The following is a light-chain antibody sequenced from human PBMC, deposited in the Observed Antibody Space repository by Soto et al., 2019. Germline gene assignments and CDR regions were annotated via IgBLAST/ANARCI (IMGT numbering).Light chain of an antibody. CDR2: KAS. CDR1: QSISSW. J-gene: IGKJ1*01. Sequence: DIQMTQSPSNLSASVGDRVTITCRASQSISSWLAWYQHKPGKAPKLLIYKASSLESGVPSRFSGSGSGTEFTLTISTLQPEDFASYYCLQYNSHSWTFGQGTKVEIK. CDR3: LQYNSHSWT. V-gene: IGKV1-5*03.